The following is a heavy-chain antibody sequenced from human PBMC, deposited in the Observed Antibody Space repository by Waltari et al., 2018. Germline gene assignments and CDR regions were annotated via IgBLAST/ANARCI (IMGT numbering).Heavy chain of an antibody. CDR1: GGSFSGYY. V-gene: IGHV4-34*01. CDR3: ARGRGYDYVWGSYRFAQDYFDY. Sequence: QVQLQQWGAGLLKPSETLSLTCAVYGGSFSGYYWSWIRQPPGKGLEWIGEINHSGSTNYNPSLKSRVTISGDTSKNQFSLKLSSVTAADTAVYYCARGRGYDYVWGSYRFAQDYFDYWGQGTLVTVSS. J-gene: IGHJ4*02. D-gene: IGHD3-16*02. CDR2: INHSGST.